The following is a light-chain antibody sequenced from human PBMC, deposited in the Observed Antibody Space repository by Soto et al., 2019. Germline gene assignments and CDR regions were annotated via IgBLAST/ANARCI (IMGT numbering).Light chain of an antibody. V-gene: IGKV3-11*01. J-gene: IGKJ4*01. CDR3: QQRSNWPFLT. CDR1: QSVSSY. CDR2: DAS. Sequence: EIVLTQSPATLSLSPGERATLSCRASQSVSSYLAWYQQKPGQAPRLLIYDASNRATGIPARFSVSGSGTVFTLTISSLEPEDFAVYYCQQRSNWPFLTFGGGTKVEIK.